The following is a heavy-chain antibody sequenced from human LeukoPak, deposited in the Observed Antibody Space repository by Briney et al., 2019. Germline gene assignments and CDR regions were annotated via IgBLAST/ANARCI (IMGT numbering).Heavy chain of an antibody. CDR3: ARDRAANQDWVEFDP. Sequence: PGGSLRLSCAVSGFRVSDNYMSWVRQAPGKGLEWVGLIRDSGEAFYADFARGRFAISRDESGNTLYLQMNSLRVEDTAVYFCARDRAANQDWVEFDPWGQGTPVIVSS. J-gene: IGHJ5*02. CDR2: IRDSGEA. V-gene: IGHV3-66*03. CDR1: GFRVSDNY. D-gene: IGHD3/OR15-3a*01.